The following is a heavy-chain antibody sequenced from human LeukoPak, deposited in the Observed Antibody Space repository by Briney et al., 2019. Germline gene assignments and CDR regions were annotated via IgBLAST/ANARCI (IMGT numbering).Heavy chain of an antibody. CDR1: GFTFSGYE. Sequence: PGGSLRLSCAASGFTFSGYEMNWVRQTPGKGLEWVSYISSSGSNIYYADSVKGRFTISRDNAKNSLYLQMNSLRAEDTAVYYCSRPYYYASGSSYFDYWGQGTLVTV. J-gene: IGHJ4*02. D-gene: IGHD3-10*01. CDR3: SRPYYYASGSSYFDY. V-gene: IGHV3-48*03. CDR2: ISSSGSNI.